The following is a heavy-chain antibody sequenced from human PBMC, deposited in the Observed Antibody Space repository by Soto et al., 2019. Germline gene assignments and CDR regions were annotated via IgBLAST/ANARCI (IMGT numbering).Heavy chain of an antibody. CDR3: ARDNDFWSGYDYYYGMDV. Sequence: ASVKVSCKASGYTFTSYGISWVRQAPGQGREWMGWISAYNGNTNYAQKLQGRVTMTTDTSTSTAYMELRSLRSDDTAVYYCARDNDFWSGYDYYYGMDVWGQGTTVTVSS. CDR2: ISAYNGNT. V-gene: IGHV1-18*01. CDR1: GYTFTSYG. D-gene: IGHD3-3*01. J-gene: IGHJ6*02.